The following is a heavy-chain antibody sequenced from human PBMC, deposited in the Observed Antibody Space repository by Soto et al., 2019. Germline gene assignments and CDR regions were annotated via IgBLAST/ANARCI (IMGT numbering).Heavy chain of an antibody. Sequence: EVRLLESGGGLVQPGGSLRLSCAASGFTFSVYAMSWVRQAPGKGLEWVSGISGSGDSTHYADSVKGRFTVSRDNSKSLLYLQTNRLSAEDTAIYYCAKALYGGFTYWGQGTVVTVSS. CDR2: ISGSGDST. CDR3: AKALYGGFTY. J-gene: IGHJ4*02. D-gene: IGHD3-10*01. CDR1: GFTFSVYA. V-gene: IGHV3-23*01.